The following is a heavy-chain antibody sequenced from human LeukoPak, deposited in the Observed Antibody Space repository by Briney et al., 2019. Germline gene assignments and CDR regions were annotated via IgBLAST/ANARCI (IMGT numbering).Heavy chain of an antibody. D-gene: IGHD3-9*01. CDR3: ATGAGRYFDWLLFNFDY. V-gene: IGHV1-24*01. CDR2: FDPEDGET. J-gene: IGHJ4*02. Sequence: ASVKVSCKVSGYTLTELSMHWVRQAPGKGLEWMGGFDPEDGETIYAQKFQGRVTMTEDTSTDTAYMELSSLRSEDTAVYYCATGAGRYFDWLLFNFDYWGQGTLVTVSS. CDR1: GYTLTELS.